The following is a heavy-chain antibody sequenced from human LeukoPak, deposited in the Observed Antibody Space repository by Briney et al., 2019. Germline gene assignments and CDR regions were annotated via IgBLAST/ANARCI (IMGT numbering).Heavy chain of an antibody. J-gene: IGHJ4*02. V-gene: IGHV1-46*01. CDR3: ARVTWYCNSARCSEYYFAF. CDR2: IDPSGGRT. Sequence: GASVKVSCKASGYTFTSYFIHWVRQAPGQGLEWMGLIDPSGGRTTYAQKFQGRVSMTRDTSTSTVYMELSSLRSEDTAMYYCARVTWYCNSARCSEYYFAFWGQGTLVTVSS. CDR1: GYTFTSYF. D-gene: IGHD2-2*01.